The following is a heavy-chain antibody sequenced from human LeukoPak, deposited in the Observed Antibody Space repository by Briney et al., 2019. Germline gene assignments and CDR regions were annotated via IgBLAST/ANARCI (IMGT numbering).Heavy chain of an antibody. D-gene: IGHD3-22*01. Sequence: PSETLSLTCTVSGGSISSYYWSWIRQPPGKGLEWIGYIYYSGSTNYNPSLKSRVTISVDTSKNQFSLKLSSVTAADTAVYYCARIRARRGYETLDYWGQGTLVTVSS. V-gene: IGHV4-59*01. CDR1: GGSISSYY. J-gene: IGHJ4*02. CDR3: ARIRARRGYETLDY. CDR2: IYYSGST.